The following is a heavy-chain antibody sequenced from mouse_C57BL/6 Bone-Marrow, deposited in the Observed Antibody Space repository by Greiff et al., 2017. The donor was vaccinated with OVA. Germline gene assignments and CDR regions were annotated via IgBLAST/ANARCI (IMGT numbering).Heavy chain of an antibody. Sequence: QVQLQQPGAELVKPGASVKLSCKASGYTFTSYWMHWVKQRPGQGLEWIGMIHPNSGSTNYNEKFKSKATLTVDKSSSTAYMQLSSLTSEDSAVYYCARSGLLRSRFAYWGQGTLVTVSA. CDR3: ARSGLLRSRFAY. V-gene: IGHV1-64*01. J-gene: IGHJ3*01. CDR2: IHPNSGST. D-gene: IGHD1-1*01. CDR1: GYTFTSYW.